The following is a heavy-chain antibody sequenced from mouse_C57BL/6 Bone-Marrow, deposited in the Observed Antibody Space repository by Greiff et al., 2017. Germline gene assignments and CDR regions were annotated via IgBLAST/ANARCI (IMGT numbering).Heavy chain of an antibody. CDR3: TRGIYYYGSVDY. Sequence: VQLQQSGAELVRPGASVTLSCKASGYTFTDYEMHWVKQTPVHGLEWIGAIDPETGGTAYNQKFQGKAILTADKSSSTAYMELRSLTSEDSAVYYCTRGIYYYGSVDYWGQGTTLTVSA. V-gene: IGHV1-15*01. CDR1: GYTFTDYE. CDR2: IDPETGGT. J-gene: IGHJ2*01. D-gene: IGHD1-1*01.